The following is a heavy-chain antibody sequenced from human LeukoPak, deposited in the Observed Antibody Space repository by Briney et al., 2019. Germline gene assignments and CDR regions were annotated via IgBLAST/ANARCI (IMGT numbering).Heavy chain of an antibody. Sequence: PGGSLRLSCAASGFTFSSYGMHWVRQAPGKGLEWVAVISYDGSNKYYADSVKGRFTISRDNSKNTLYLQMNSLRAEDTAVYYCARDGSSIGSSWYGVLDYWGQGTLVTVSS. CDR1: GFTFSSYG. CDR3: ARDGSSIGSSWYGVLDY. CDR2: ISYDGSNK. J-gene: IGHJ4*02. V-gene: IGHV3-30*03. D-gene: IGHD6-13*01.